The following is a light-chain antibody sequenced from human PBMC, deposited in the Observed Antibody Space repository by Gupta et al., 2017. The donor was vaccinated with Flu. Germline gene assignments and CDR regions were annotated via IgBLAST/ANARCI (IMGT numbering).Light chain of an antibody. Sequence: SSLSASVGDRVGITCQASEGIRDYLDWYKHRPRKAPKLLIYDASNWETGVTSRFSGSGCGKHFALTISSRQPEDIGAYYCHQNDNRPHLTFGHGTKVDVK. CDR2: DAS. CDR1: EGIRDY. CDR3: HQNDNRPHLT. V-gene: IGKV1-33*01. J-gene: IGKJ3*01.